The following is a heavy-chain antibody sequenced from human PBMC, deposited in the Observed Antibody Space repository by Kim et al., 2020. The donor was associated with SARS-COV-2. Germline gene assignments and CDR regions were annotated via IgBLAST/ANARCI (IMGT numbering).Heavy chain of an antibody. V-gene: IGHV1-18*01. Sequence: ASVKVSCKASGYTFTSYGISWVRQAPGQGLEWMGWISAYNGNTNYAQKLQGRVTMTTDTSTSTAYMELRSLRSDDTAVYYCARSEILPGYFPFFYYYGMDVWGQGTTVTVSS. J-gene: IGHJ6*02. CDR1: GYTFTSYG. CDR3: ARSEILPGYFPFFYYYGMDV. CDR2: ISAYNGNT. D-gene: IGHD3-9*01.